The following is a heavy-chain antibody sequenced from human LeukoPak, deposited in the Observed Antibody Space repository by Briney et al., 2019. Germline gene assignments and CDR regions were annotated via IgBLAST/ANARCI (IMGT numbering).Heavy chain of an antibody. D-gene: IGHD6-19*01. CDR2: IKKDGSEE. J-gene: IGHJ4*02. Sequence: GGSLRLSCTASGFSFSTSWMSWVRQTRGKGLEWVANIKKDGSEEYYVDSVKTRFTISRDNAKNSLYLQLNSLIVEDTAVYYCARLSTSVAGGDHWGQGTLVTVSS. CDR1: GFSFSTSW. V-gene: IGHV3-7*01. CDR3: ARLSTSVAGGDH.